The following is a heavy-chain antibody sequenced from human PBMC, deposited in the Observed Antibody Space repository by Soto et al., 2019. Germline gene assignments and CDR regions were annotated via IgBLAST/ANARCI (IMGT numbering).Heavy chain of an antibody. CDR2: IKSKTDGGTT. J-gene: IGHJ6*02. CDR3: TDGMDV. Sequence: GWSLRLSCEASGFTLSNSWIRLVRQAPGKGMEWVGRIKSKTDGGTTEYAAPVKGRCTISRDDSKNTLYLQMNSLKTEDTAVYYCTDGMDVWGQGTTVTVSS. V-gene: IGHV3-15*01. CDR1: GFTLSNSW.